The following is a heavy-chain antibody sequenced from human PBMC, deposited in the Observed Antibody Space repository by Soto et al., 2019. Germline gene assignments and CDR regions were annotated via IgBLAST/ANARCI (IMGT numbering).Heavy chain of an antibody. V-gene: IGHV3-30*18. J-gene: IGHJ6*02. CDR2: ISYDGSNK. CDR3: AKAGSPDWSHYYYYYGMDV. Sequence: GGSLRLSCAASGFTFSSYGMHWVRQAPGKGLEWVAVISYDGSNKYYADSVKGRFTISRDNSKNTLYLQMNSLRAEDTAAYYCAKAGSPDWSHYYYYYGMDVWGQGTTVTVSS. D-gene: IGHD3-9*01. CDR1: GFTFSSYG.